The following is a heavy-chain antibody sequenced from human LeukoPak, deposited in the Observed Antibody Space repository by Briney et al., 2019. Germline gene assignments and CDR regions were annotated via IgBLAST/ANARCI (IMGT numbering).Heavy chain of an antibody. Sequence: GGSLRLSCAASGFTFSSYAMHWVRQAPGKGLEWVAVISYDGSNKYYADSVKGRFTISRDNSKNTLYLQMDSLRAEDTAVYYCARDPRREQWQDFWGQGTLVTVSS. CDR1: GFTFSSYA. CDR2: ISYDGSNK. J-gene: IGHJ4*02. CDR3: ARDPRREQWQDF. V-gene: IGHV3-30-3*01. D-gene: IGHD6-19*01.